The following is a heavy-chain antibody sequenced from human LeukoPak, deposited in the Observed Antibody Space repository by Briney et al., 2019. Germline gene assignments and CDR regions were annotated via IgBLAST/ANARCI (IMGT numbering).Heavy chain of an antibody. Sequence: SETLSLTCTVSGGSISSGGYYWSWIRQHPGKGLEWIGYIYYSGSTYYNPSLKSRVTISVDTSKNQFSLKLSSVTAADTAVYYCASRTAMDFDYWGQGTLVTVSS. J-gene: IGHJ4*02. CDR1: GGSISSGGYY. CDR2: IYYSGST. CDR3: ASRTAMDFDY. D-gene: IGHD5-18*01. V-gene: IGHV4-31*03.